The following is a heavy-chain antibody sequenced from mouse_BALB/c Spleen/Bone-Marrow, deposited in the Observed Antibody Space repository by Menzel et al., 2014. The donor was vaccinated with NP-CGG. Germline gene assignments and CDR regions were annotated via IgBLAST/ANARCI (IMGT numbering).Heavy chain of an antibody. V-gene: IGHV1S81*02. CDR1: GYSFTNYY. J-gene: IGHJ1*01. Sequence: QVHVKQSGAELVKPGASVKLSCKASGYSFTNYYMYWVKRRPGQGLEWIGEINPSNGGTNFNEKFKNKATLTVDKSSSTAYMQLSSLTSEDSAVYSCTRSTSGYWYFDVWGAGTTVTVSS. CDR2: INPSNGGT. CDR3: TRSTSGYWYFDV.